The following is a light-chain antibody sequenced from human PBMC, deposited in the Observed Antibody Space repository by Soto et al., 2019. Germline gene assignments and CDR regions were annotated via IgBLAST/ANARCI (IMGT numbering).Light chain of an antibody. Sequence: QSVLTQPRSVSGSPGQSVTISCTGTGSDVGSYNYVSWYQQHPGKAPKLMIYDVSRRPSGVPDRFSGSDSGNTASLTVSGLQAEDEADYYCSSYAGSKNTVVFGGGTKLTVL. V-gene: IGLV2-8*01. CDR3: SSYAGSKNTVV. CDR1: GSDVGSYNY. J-gene: IGLJ2*01. CDR2: DVS.